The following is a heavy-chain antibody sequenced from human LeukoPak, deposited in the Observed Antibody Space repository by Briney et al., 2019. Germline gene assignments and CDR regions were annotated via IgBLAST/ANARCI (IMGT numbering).Heavy chain of an antibody. CDR2: IYYSGTT. V-gene: IGHV4-59*01. CDR3: ATGANWGSPDD. D-gene: IGHD7-27*01. CDR1: GGSISSGY. J-gene: IGHJ4*02. Sequence: SETLSLTCTVSGGSISSGYWSWIRQSPGKGLEWIGYIYYSGTTSYNPSLKSRVTISLDTSKNQFSLKLSSVTAADTAVYYCATGANWGSPDDWGQGTLVTVSS.